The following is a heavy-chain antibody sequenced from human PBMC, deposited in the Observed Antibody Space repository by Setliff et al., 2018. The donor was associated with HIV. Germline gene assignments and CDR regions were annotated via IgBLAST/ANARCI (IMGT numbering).Heavy chain of an antibody. CDR1: GGSFSGYS. CDR3: ARDGGYSYGIGGITYYFDY. J-gene: IGHJ4*02. CDR2: IYYSGST. Sequence: SETLSFTCAVYGGSFSGYSWSWIRQPPGKGLEWIGSIYYSGSTYYNPSLKSRVTISVDTSKNQFSLKLSSVTAADTAVYYCARDGGYSYGIGGITYYFDYWGQGTLVTVSS. D-gene: IGHD5-18*01. V-gene: IGHV4-34*01.